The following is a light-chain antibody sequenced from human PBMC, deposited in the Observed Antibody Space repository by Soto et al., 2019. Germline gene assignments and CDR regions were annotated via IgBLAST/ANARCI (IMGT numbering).Light chain of an antibody. V-gene: IGKV1-5*01. CDR3: QQYNSYWT. J-gene: IGKJ1*01. Sequence: DIQMTQSPSTLSASVGDRVTITFRASQTISSWLAWYQQKPGKAPKLLIYFAFNLESGVPSRFIGSGSGTDFTLTITSLQPDDFATYYCQQYNSYWTFGQGTKVDIK. CDR2: FAF. CDR1: QTISSW.